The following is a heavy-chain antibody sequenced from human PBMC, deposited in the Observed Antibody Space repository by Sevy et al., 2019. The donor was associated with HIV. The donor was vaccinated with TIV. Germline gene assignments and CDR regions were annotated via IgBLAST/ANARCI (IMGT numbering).Heavy chain of an antibody. CDR3: ARQKKGAYCSGGSCYSNYYYYYMDV. CDR1: GFTFSSYD. J-gene: IGHJ6*03. CDR2: IGTAGDP. V-gene: IGHV3-13*05. D-gene: IGHD2-15*01. Sequence: GGSLRLSCAASGFTFSSYDMHWVRQATGKGLEWVSAIGTAGDPYYPGSVKGRFTISRENAKNSWYLQMNSLRAGDTAVYYCARQKKGAYCSGGSCYSNYYYYYMDVWGKGTTVTVSS.